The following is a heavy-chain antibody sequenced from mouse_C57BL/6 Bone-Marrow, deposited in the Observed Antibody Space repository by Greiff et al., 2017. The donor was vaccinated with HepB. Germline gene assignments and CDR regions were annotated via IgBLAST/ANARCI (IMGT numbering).Heavy chain of an antibody. Sequence: QVQLQQSGAELVRPGASVKLSCKASGYTFTDYYINWVKQRPGQGLEWIARIYPGSGNTYYNEKFKGKATLTAEKSSSTAYMQLSSLTSEDSAVYFCARGEGLRRYYAMDYWGQGTSVTVSS. D-gene: IGHD2-4*01. CDR2: IYPGSGNT. CDR3: ARGEGLRRYYAMDY. V-gene: IGHV1-76*01. CDR1: GYTFTDYY. J-gene: IGHJ4*01.